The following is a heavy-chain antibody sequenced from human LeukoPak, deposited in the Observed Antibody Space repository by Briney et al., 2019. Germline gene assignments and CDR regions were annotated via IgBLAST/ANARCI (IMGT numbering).Heavy chain of an antibody. Sequence: SETLSLTCTVSGGSISSSSYYWGWIRQPPGKGLEWIGSIYYSGSTYYNPSLKSRVTISVDTSKNQFSLKLSSVTAADTAVYYCARENYYDSSGYSYWGQGTLVTVSS. V-gene: IGHV4-39*07. D-gene: IGHD3-22*01. CDR1: GGSISSSSYY. J-gene: IGHJ4*02. CDR3: ARENYYDSSGYSY. CDR2: IYYSGST.